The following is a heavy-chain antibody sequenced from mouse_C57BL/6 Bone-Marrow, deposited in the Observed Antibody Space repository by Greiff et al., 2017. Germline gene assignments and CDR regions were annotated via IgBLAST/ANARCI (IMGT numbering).Heavy chain of an antibody. D-gene: IGHD1-1*01. CDR1: CYTFTDYE. V-gene: IGHV1-15*01. J-gene: IGHJ1*03. Sequence: QVQLQQSVAELVRPGASVTLSCKASCYTFTDYEMHWVKQTPVHGLEWIGAIDPETGGTAYNQKFKGKAILTADKSSSTAYMELRSLTSEASAVYYCTRCYESSYDWYFDVWGTGTTVTVSS. CDR3: TRCYESSYDWYFDV. CDR2: IDPETGGT.